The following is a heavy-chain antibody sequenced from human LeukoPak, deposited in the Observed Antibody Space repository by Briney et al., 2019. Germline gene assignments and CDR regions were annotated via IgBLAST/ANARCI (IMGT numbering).Heavy chain of an antibody. CDR2: IKQDGSEK. CDR3: ARWVYSYGSWFDY. J-gene: IGHJ4*02. D-gene: IGHD5-18*01. V-gene: IGHV3-7*01. CDR1: GFTFSSYG. Sequence: GGSLRLSCAASGFTFSSYGMSWVRQAPGKGLEWVANIKQDGSEKYYVDSVKGRFTISRDNAKNSLYLQMNSLRAEDTAVYYCARWVYSYGSWFDYWGQGTLVTVSS.